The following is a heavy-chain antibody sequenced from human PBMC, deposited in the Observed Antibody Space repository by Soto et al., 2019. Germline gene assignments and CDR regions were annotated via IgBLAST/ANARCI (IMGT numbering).Heavy chain of an antibody. CDR3: ARATLNYYDSSRFDY. CDR2: ISSSSSYI. Sequence: GGSLSLSCAASGFTFSSYSMNWVRQAPGKGLEWVSSISSSSSYIYYADSVKGRFTISRDNAKNSLYLQMNSLRAEDTAVYYCARATLNYYDSSRFDYWGQGTLVTVSS. J-gene: IGHJ4*02. D-gene: IGHD3-22*01. V-gene: IGHV3-21*01. CDR1: GFTFSSYS.